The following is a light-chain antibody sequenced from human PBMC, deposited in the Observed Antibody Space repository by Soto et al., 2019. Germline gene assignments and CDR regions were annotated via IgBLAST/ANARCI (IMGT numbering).Light chain of an antibody. CDR3: SSYVVSYNWV. CDR2: QVT. CDR1: SSDVGAYDF. V-gene: IGLV2-8*01. J-gene: IGLJ3*02. Sequence: QSALTQPPSASGSPGQSVTISCTGTSSDVGAYDFVSWFQQHPGKAPKLIIYQVTKRPSGVPYRFSVSKSGNTASLTVSGLQAEDEADYYCSSYVVSYNWVFGGGTKLTVL.